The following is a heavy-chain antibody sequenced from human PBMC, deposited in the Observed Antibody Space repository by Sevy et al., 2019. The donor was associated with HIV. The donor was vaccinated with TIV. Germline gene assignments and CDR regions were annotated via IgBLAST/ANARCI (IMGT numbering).Heavy chain of an antibody. Sequence: KQSQTLSLTCAISGDSVSSNSAAWNWIRQSPSRGLEWLGRTYYRSKWFNDYAVSVKSRIPINPDTSKNQFSLQLNSVAPEDTAVYYCARDSGSSNTGFDYWGQGTLVTVSS. CDR2: TYYRSKWFN. D-gene: IGHD6-13*01. CDR1: GDSVSSNSAA. V-gene: IGHV6-1*01. J-gene: IGHJ4*02. CDR3: ARDSGSSNTGFDY.